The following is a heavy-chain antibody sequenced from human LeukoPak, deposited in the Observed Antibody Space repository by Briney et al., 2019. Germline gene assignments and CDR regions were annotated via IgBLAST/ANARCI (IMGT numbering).Heavy chain of an antibody. CDR3: ARIDVGGGYSAHTDV. V-gene: IGHV1-2*02. CDR1: GYTFTGYN. CDR2: INPDSGDT. D-gene: IGHD5-18*01. Sequence: ASVKVSCKASGYTFTGYNLHWVRQAPGQGLEWMGWINPDSGDTNYAQQFQGRVTMTRDTSISTAYMEVSRLRSDDTAMYYCARIDVGGGYSAHTDVWGKGTTVTVSS. J-gene: IGHJ6*03.